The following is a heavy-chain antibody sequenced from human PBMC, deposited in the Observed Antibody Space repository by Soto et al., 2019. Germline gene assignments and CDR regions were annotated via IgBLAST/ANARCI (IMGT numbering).Heavy chain of an antibody. J-gene: IGHJ5*02. CDR3: ARERADYYDSSGYKANWFDP. CDR2: IIPIFGTA. CDR1: GGTFSSYA. V-gene: IGHV1-69*01. D-gene: IGHD3-22*01. Sequence: QVQLVQSGAEVKKPGSSVKVSCKASGGTFSSYAISWVRQAPGQGLEWMGGIIPIFGTANYAQKFQGRVTITADESTSTAYMELSSLRSEDTAVYYCARERADYYDSSGYKANWFDPWGQGTLVTVSS.